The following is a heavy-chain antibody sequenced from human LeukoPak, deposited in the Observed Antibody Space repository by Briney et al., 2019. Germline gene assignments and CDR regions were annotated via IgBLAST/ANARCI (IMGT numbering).Heavy chain of an antibody. V-gene: IGHV1-69*13. CDR1: GGIFSSYA. J-gene: IGHJ4*02. Sequence: VASVKVSCKASGGIFSSYAISWVRQAPGQGLEWMGGIIPIFGTANYAQKFQGRVTITADESTSTAYMGLSSLRSEDTAVYYCARDHSGCLDYWGQGTLVTVSS. D-gene: IGHD5-12*01. CDR3: ARDHSGCLDY. CDR2: IIPIFGTA.